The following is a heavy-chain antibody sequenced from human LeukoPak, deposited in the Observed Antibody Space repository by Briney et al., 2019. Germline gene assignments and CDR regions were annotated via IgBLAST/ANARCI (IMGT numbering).Heavy chain of an antibody. V-gene: IGHV4-39*01. Sequence: SETLSLTCTVSSGSISSRNNYWGWIRQPPGKGLEWIGSIYYSGNIYYNPSLKSRVTISVDTSKNQFSLKLSSVTAADTAVYYCARHKSWNETPFDYWGQGTLVTVSS. J-gene: IGHJ4*02. CDR3: ARHKSWNETPFDY. CDR1: SGSISSRNNY. D-gene: IGHD1-1*01. CDR2: IYYSGNI.